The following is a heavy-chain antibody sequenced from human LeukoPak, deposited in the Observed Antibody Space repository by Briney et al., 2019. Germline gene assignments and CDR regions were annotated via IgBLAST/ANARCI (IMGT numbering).Heavy chain of an antibody. CDR2: ISSSGSII. V-gene: IGHV3-48*04. J-gene: IGHJ6*02. CDR1: GFSFTPYS. CDR3: ARGARYYSAVEV. Sequence: GGSLRLSCGVSGFSFTPYSMNWVRQAPGKGLEWISYISSSGSIIYNADSVKGCFTVSRDNAKNSLYLEMNSLRVEDTALYYCARGARYYSAVEVWGQGTAVTVSS.